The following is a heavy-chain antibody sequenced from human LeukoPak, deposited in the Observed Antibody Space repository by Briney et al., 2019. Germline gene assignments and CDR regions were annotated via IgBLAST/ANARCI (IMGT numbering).Heavy chain of an antibody. CDR2: IFYSGST. CDR1: GGSISSSIYS. D-gene: IGHD5-18*01. CDR3: ARLYYSGYSYGYLDY. J-gene: IGHJ4*02. V-gene: IGHV4-39*02. Sequence: SSETLSLTCDVSGGSISSSIYSWGWIRQPPGQGLEWIGSIFYSGSTYYNPSLKSRVTISVDTSKNHFSLKLNSVTAADTAVYYCARLYYSGYSYGYLDYWGQGTLVTVSS.